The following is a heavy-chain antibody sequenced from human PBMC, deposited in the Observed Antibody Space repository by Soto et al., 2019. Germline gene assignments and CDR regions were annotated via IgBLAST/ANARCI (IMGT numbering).Heavy chain of an antibody. Sequence: EVQLVESGGGLVKPGGSLRLSCAASEFTLSNAWMSWVRQAPGKGLEWIGRIRSKTDGGTIDYAAPVKGRFTISRDDSKNTLYLQMDSVKTEDTAMYYCTTDLRLGYWGQGTLVTVSS. CDR1: EFTLSNAW. CDR2: IRSKTDGGTI. V-gene: IGHV3-15*01. CDR3: TTDLRLGY. J-gene: IGHJ4*02. D-gene: IGHD3-16*01.